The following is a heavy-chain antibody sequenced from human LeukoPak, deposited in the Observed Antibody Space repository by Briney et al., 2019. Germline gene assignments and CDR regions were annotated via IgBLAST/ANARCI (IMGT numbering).Heavy chain of an antibody. CDR2: IKQEGSEK. Sequence: GGSLRLSCTASGFTFSSNCMSWIRQAPGKGLEWVANIKQEGSEKYYVDSVKGRFSISRDNAKNSLYLQMNSLRAEDTAVYYCARGGSRYDNWGQGTLVTVSS. V-gene: IGHV3-7*01. D-gene: IGHD3-22*01. CDR1: GFTFSSNC. J-gene: IGHJ4*02. CDR3: ARGGSRYDN.